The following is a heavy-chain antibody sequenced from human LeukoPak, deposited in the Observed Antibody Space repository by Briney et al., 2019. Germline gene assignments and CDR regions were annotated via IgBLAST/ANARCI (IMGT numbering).Heavy chain of an antibody. J-gene: IGHJ5*02. D-gene: IGHD6-13*01. Sequence: SVKVSCKASGGTFSSYAISRVRQAPGQGLEWMGGIIPIFHTANYAQKFQGRVTITADESTSTAYMELSSLRSEDTAVYYCARQSLGLYSSSWYSFNWFDPWGQGTLVTVSS. CDR2: IIPIFHTA. CDR3: ARQSLGLYSSSWYSFNWFDP. CDR1: GGTFSSYA. V-gene: IGHV1-69*13.